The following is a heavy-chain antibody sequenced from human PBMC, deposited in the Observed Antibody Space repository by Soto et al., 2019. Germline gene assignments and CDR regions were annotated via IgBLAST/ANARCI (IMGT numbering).Heavy chain of an antibody. CDR1: GGSISSGGYY. D-gene: IGHD3-16*01. CDR3: ARASNRYIWLDY. V-gene: IGHV4-31*03. J-gene: IGHJ4*02. Sequence: QVQLQESGPGLVKPSQTLSLTCTVSGGSISSGGYYWTWIRQHQGKGLEWIGYIYYSGSTYYNPSHNSRVTRSGVTSKNQCSRKLSSVTAADTAVYYCARASNRYIWLDYWCQGTLVTVFS. CDR2: IYYSGST.